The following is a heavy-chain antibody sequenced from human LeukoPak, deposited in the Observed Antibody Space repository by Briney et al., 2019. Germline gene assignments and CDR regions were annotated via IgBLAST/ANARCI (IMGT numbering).Heavy chain of an antibody. D-gene: IGHD2-21*01. V-gene: IGHV1-46*01. Sequence: ASVKVPCKASGYTFTSYYTHWVRQAPGQGLEWMGIINPSGGSTSYAQKFQGRVTMTRDTSTSTVYMELSSLRSEDTAVYYCARDRAMIAFDYWGQGTLVTVSS. CDR3: ARDRAMIAFDY. CDR2: INPSGGST. CDR1: GYTFTSYY. J-gene: IGHJ4*02.